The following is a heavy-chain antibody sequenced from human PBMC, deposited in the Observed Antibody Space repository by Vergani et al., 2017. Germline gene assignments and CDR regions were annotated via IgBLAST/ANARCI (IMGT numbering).Heavy chain of an antibody. CDR1: GGTFSSYA. CDR2: IIPIFGIA. Sequence: QVQLVQSGAEVKKPGSSVKVSCKASGGTFSSYAISWVRQAPGQGLEWMGGIIPIFGIANYAQKFQGRVTITADKSTSTAYMELSILRSEDTAVYYCARRCSYGYTDYYYYYGMDVWGQGTTVTVSS. D-gene: IGHD5-18*01. V-gene: IGHV1-69*17. CDR3: ARRCSYGYTDYYYYYGMDV. J-gene: IGHJ6*02.